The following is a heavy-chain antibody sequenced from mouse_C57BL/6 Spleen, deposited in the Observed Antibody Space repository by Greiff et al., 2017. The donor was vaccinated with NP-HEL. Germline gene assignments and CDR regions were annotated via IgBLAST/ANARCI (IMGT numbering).Heavy chain of an antibody. D-gene: IGHD3-3*01. J-gene: IGHJ2*01. Sequence: QVQLKQPGAELVKPGASVKLSCKASGYTFTSYWMHWVKQRPGQGLEWIGMIHPNSGSTNYNEKFKSKATLTVDKSSSTAYMQLSSLTSADSAVYYCARKGTPAFDYWGQGTTLTVSS. CDR3: ARKGTPAFDY. V-gene: IGHV1-64*01. CDR1: GYTFTSYW. CDR2: IHPNSGST.